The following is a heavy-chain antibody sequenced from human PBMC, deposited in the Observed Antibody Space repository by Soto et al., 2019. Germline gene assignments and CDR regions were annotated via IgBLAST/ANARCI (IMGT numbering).Heavy chain of an antibody. CDR1: GVTLGDYW. CDR2: IGQDGSEK. CDR3: AGGIGWESDS. D-gene: IGHD6-19*01. V-gene: IGHV3-7*05. Sequence: EVHLVESGGALVQPGGSLRLSCAASGVTLGDYWMNWVRQAPGKGLEWVANIGQDGSEKNYVDSVKGRLTISRDNTRNSLYLQMNNLRVEDTAVYFCAGGIGWESDSWGPGTHVTVSS. J-gene: IGHJ4*02.